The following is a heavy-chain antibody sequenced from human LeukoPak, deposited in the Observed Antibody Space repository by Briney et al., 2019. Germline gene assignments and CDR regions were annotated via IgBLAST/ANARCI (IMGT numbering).Heavy chain of an antibody. V-gene: IGHV4-30-4*01. D-gene: IGHD3-10*01. J-gene: IGHJ4*02. CDR1: GVSISSGDYY. CDR3: ARDSGDYYGSGRFDY. Sequence: PSETLSLTCTVSGVSISSGDYYWSWLRQPPGKGLEWIGYIYYSGSTYYNPSLKSRVTISVDTSKNQFSLKLSSVTAADTAVYYCARDSGDYYGSGRFDYWGQGTLVTVSS. CDR2: IYYSGST.